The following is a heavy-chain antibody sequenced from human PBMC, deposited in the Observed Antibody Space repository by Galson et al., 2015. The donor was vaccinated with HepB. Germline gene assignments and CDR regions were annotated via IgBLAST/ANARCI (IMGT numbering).Heavy chain of an antibody. V-gene: IGHV1-8*01. CDR3: AGGPYSSGPLDY. D-gene: IGHD6-19*01. CDR1: GYTFTSYD. CDR2: MNPNSGNT. Sequence: SVKVSCKASGYTFTSYDINWVRQATGQGLEWMGWMNPNSGNTGYARKFQGRVTMTRNTSISTAYMELSSLRSEDTAVYYCAGGPYSSGPLDYWGQGTLVTVSS. J-gene: IGHJ4*02.